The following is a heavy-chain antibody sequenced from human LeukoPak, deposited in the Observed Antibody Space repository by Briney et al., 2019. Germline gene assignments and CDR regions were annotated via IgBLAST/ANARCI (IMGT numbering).Heavy chain of an antibody. D-gene: IGHD1-26*01. Sequence: GPLRLTCAASGFSFSNYAMTWVRQAPGKGLEWVSAIGGDGHSTDYADSVKGRFTISRDNSKNTLYLQMNSLRAEDTALYYCAKRAGGTPDYWGLGTLVTVSS. J-gene: IGHJ4*02. CDR3: AKRAGGTPDY. CDR1: GFSFSNYA. CDR2: IGGDGHST. V-gene: IGHV3-23*01.